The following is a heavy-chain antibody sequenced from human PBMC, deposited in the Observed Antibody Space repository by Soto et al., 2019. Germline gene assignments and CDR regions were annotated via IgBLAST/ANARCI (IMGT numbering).Heavy chain of an antibody. CDR1: GYTFTGYY. CDR2: IIPNRGIA. V-gene: IGHV1-69*04. J-gene: IGHJ5*02. D-gene: IGHD2-15*01. CDR3: ARGLLGYCSGGSCYWFDP. Sequence: SVKVSCKASGYTFTGYYMHWVRQAPGQGLEWMGRIIPNRGIANYAQKFQGRVTITADKSTSTAYMELSSLRSEDTAVYYCARGLLGYCSGGSCYWFDPWGQGTLVTVSS.